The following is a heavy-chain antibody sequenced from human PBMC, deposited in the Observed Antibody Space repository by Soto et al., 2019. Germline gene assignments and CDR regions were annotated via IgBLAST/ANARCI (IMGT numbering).Heavy chain of an antibody. J-gene: IGHJ4*02. CDR2: IYSSGDT. CDR3: ASSGYSHDY. Sequence: SETLSLTCVVSGYSIDNNDWWGWIRQPPGKGLEWIGYIYSSGDTFYNPSLKSRISMSLDTSKNQFSLKLTSATAVDTAVYYCASSGYSHDYWGQGTLVTVS. V-gene: IGHV4-28*01. D-gene: IGHD5-18*01. CDR1: GYSIDNNDW.